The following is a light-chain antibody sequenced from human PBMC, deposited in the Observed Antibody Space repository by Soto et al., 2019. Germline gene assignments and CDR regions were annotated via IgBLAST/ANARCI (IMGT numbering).Light chain of an antibody. Sequence: QSVLTQPASVSGSPGQSITISCTGTSSDVGGYNYVSWYQQHPGKAPKLMVYEVSNRPSGVSNRFSGSKSGNTASLTISGLQAEDEADYYCSSYTSSSTPFAFGTGTKV. CDR2: EVS. CDR1: SSDVGGYNY. J-gene: IGLJ1*01. V-gene: IGLV2-14*01. CDR3: SSYTSSSTPFA.